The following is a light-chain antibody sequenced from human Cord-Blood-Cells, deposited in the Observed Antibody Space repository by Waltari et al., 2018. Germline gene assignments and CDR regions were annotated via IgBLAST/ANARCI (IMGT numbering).Light chain of an antibody. CDR3: QAWDSSTVV. Sequence: SYELTQPPSVSVSPGQTASITCSGDKLGEKYACWYQQKPGQSPVLVIYQVSKRPSWVAARFSGSNSGETASLPISGTQAMDEADYYCQAWDSSTVVFGGGTKLTGL. CDR2: QVS. V-gene: IGLV3-1*01. CDR1: KLGEKY. J-gene: IGLJ2*01.